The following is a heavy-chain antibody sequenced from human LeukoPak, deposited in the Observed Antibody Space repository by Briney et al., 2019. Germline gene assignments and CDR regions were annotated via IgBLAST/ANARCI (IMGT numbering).Heavy chain of an antibody. CDR2: IGGSGDNT. V-gene: IGHV3-23*01. CDR1: GFTFSNHA. Sequence: GGSLRLSCAASGFTFSNHAMSWVRQAPGKGLEWVSTIGGSGDNTYYADSVKGRFTISRDNSKNTLYLQMNSLRAEDTAVYYCAKWGLYGTFYFDYWGQGTLVTVSS. J-gene: IGHJ4*02. D-gene: IGHD4-17*01. CDR3: AKWGLYGTFYFDY.